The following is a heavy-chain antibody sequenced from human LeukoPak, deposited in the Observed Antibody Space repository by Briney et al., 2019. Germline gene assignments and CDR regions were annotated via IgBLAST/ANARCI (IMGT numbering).Heavy chain of an antibody. V-gene: IGHV3-30*03. D-gene: IGHD5-12*01. Sequence: GGSLRLSCAASGFTFSDYGMHWVRQAPGKGLEWVAVISCDGNNKYYVDSVKGRFTISRDNSKNTLYLQMNSLSAEDTGVYYCARDYRSGYDVRLVIDYWGQGTLVTVSS. CDR3: ARDYRSGYDVRLVIDY. CDR2: ISCDGNNK. J-gene: IGHJ4*02. CDR1: GFTFSDYG.